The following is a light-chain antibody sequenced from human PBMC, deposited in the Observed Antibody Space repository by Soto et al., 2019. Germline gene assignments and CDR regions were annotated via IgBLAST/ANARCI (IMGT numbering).Light chain of an antibody. CDR2: EDS. CDR3: CSYAGSSTWV. J-gene: IGLJ3*02. Sequence: QSALTQPASVSGSPGQSITISCTGTSSDVGSYHLVSWYQQHPGKAPKLMIYEDSKRPSGVSDRFSGSKSGTTASLTISGLQAEDEADYYCCSYAGSSTWVFGGGTKLTVL. CDR1: SSDVGSYHL. V-gene: IGLV2-23*01.